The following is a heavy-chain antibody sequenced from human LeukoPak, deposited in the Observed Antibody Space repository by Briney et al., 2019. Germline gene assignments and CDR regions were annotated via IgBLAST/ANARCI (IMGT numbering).Heavy chain of an antibody. CDR2: INSDESRT. CDR3: ARELSYYDILTAKSHAFDI. V-gene: IGHV3-74*01. J-gene: IGHJ3*02. D-gene: IGHD3-9*01. Sequence: GGSLRLSCAASGFTFSSYWMHWVRQAPGKGLVWVSRINSDESRTTYADSVKGRFTISRDNAKNTLYLQMNSLRAEDTAVYYCARELSYYDILTAKSHAFDIWGQGTMVTVSS. CDR1: GFTFSSYW.